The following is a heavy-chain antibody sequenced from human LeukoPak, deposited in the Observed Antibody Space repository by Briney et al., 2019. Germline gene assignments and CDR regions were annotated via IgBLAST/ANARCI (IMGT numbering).Heavy chain of an antibody. J-gene: IGHJ4*02. V-gene: IGHV4-34*01. CDR3: ARVSGYSYGGNGY. Sequence: SETLSLTCTVSGGSISSYYWNWIRQPPGKGLEWIGEINHSGSTYYNPSLKSRVTISVDTSKNQFSLKLNSVTAADTAVYYCARVSGYSYGGNGYWGQGTLVTVSS. CDR1: GGSISSYY. D-gene: IGHD5-18*01. CDR2: INHSGST.